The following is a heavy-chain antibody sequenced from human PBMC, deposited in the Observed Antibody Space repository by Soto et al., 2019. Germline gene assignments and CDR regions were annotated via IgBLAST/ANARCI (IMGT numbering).Heavy chain of an antibody. CDR2: IYPGDSDT. J-gene: IGHJ6*03. Sequence: GESLKISCKGSGYSFTSYWIGWVRQMPGKGLEWMGIIYPGDSDTRYSPSFQGQVTISADKSISTAYLQWSSLKASDTAMYYCARTARGYYVRYYYYYMDVWGKGTTVTVSS. CDR3: ARTARGYYVRYYYYYMDV. V-gene: IGHV5-51*01. CDR1: GYSFTSYW. D-gene: IGHD3-3*01.